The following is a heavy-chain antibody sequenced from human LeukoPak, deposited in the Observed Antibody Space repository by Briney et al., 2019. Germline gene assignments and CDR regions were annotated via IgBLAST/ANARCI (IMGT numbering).Heavy chain of an antibody. V-gene: IGHV3-23*01. CDR1: GFTFSSYA. J-gene: IGHJ4*02. D-gene: IGHD3-9*01. Sequence: GGSLRLSCAASGFTFSSYAMSWVRRAPGKGLEWVSAISGSGGSTYYADSVKGRFTISRDNSKNTLYLQMNSLRAEDTAVYYCAKDQGYDILTGYSLFDYWGQGTLVTVSS. CDR3: AKDQGYDILTGYSLFDY. CDR2: ISGSGGST.